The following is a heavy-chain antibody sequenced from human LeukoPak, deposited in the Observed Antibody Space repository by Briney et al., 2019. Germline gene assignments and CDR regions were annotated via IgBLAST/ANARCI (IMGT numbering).Heavy chain of an antibody. CDR1: GGTFSSYA. Sequence: GASVKVSCKASGGTFSSYAISWVRQAPGQGLEWMRRIIPIFGTANYAQKFQGRVTITTDESTSTAYMELSSLRSEDTAVYYCARCSAKPWLVSPYFDSWGQGTLVTVSS. D-gene: IGHD6-19*01. J-gene: IGHJ4*02. CDR2: IIPIFGTA. CDR3: ARCSAKPWLVSPYFDS. V-gene: IGHV1-69*05.